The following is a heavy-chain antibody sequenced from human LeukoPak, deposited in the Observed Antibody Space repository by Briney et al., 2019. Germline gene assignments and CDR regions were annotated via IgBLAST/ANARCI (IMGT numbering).Heavy chain of an antibody. D-gene: IGHD2-2*01. J-gene: IGHJ4*02. V-gene: IGHV3-33*06. Sequence: GGSLRLSCAASGFTFSSYGMHWVRQAPGKGLEWVAVMWYDGSNKYYADSVKGRFTISRDNSKNTLYLQMNSLRAEDTAVYYCAKGAVVVPAAMGGGYYFDYWGQGTLVTVSS. CDR2: MWYDGSNK. CDR3: AKGAVVVPAAMGGGYYFDY. CDR1: GFTFSSYG.